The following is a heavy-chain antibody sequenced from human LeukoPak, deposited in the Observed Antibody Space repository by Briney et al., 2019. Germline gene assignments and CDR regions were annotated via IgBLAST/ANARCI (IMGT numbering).Heavy chain of an antibody. CDR1: GFTFSSYG. Sequence: PGGSLRLSCAASGFTFSSYGMHWVRQAPGKGLEWVAFIRYDGSNKYYADSVKGRFTISRDNSKNTLYLQMNSLRAEDTAVYYCAKRIQEITMIVVEDAFDIWGQGTMVTVSS. J-gene: IGHJ3*02. CDR3: AKRIQEITMIVVEDAFDI. CDR2: IRYDGSNK. V-gene: IGHV3-30*02. D-gene: IGHD3-22*01.